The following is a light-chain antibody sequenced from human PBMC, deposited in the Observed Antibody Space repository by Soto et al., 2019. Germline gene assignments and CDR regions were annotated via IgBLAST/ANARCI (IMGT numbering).Light chain of an antibody. CDR2: AAS. V-gene: IGKV3-20*01. J-gene: IGKJ5*01. Sequence: EIVLTQSPGTLSLSPGERATLSCRASQSVSSNFLAWYQQRPGQAPRLLIYAASNRATGIPDRFSGSGSGTDFTLTISRLEPEDFAVYYCQQYGSSPSITFGQGTRLEIK. CDR1: QSVSSNF. CDR3: QQYGSSPSIT.